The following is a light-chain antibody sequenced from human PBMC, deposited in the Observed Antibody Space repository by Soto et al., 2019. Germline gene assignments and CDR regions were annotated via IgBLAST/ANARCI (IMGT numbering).Light chain of an antibody. CDR2: RVS. CDR1: NGDVGNYNY. J-gene: IGLJ1*01. CDR3: CSYTTSTTYV. Sequence: QSVLTQPASVSGSPGQSITISCTGTNGDVGNYNYVSWYQHHPGKAPKLMIYRVSYRPSGVSNRFSASKSGNTASLTISGLQAEDEADYYCCSYTTSTTYVFGTGTKVTV. V-gene: IGLV2-14*03.